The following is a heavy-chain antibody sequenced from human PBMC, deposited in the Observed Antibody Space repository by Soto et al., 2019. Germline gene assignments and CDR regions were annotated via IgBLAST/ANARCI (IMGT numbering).Heavy chain of an antibody. CDR3: ASQHTNCTNGVCYSAGYGMDV. CDR1: GYSFTSYW. D-gene: IGHD2-8*01. J-gene: IGHJ6*02. Sequence: PGESLKLSCKGSGYSFTSYWISWVRQMPGKGLEWMGRIDPSDSYTNYSPSFQGHVTISADKSISTAYLQWSSLKASDTAMYYCASQHTNCTNGVCYSAGYGMDVWGQGTTVTVSS. V-gene: IGHV5-10-1*01. CDR2: IDPSDSYT.